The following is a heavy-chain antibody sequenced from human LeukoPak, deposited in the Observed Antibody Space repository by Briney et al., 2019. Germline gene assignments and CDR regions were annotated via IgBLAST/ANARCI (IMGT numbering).Heavy chain of an antibody. Sequence: GASVKVSCKASGYTFTGYYMHWVRQAPGQGLEWMGWINPNSGGTNYAQKFQGRVTMTRDTSISTAYMELSRLRSDDTAVYYCASDVWYSSGWYEEHYWVQATLLTVSS. V-gene: IGHV1-2*02. CDR2: INPNSGGT. D-gene: IGHD6-19*01. CDR1: GYTFTGYY. J-gene: IGHJ4*02. CDR3: ASDVWYSSGWYEEHY.